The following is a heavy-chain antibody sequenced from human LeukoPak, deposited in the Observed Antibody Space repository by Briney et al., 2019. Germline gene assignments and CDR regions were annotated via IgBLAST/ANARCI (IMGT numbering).Heavy chain of an antibody. J-gene: IGHJ6*03. Sequence: ASVKVSCKASGYTFTSYAMHWVRQAPGQRLEWMGWINAGNGNTKYSQKFQGRVTMTRDTSTSTAYMELSSQRSEDIDVYYCARHSLSVVVPAAIGGDPYYYMDVWGKGTTVTVSS. CDR1: GYTFTSYA. D-gene: IGHD2-2*02. CDR2: INAGNGNT. CDR3: ARHSLSVVVPAAIGGDPYYYMDV. V-gene: IGHV1-3*03.